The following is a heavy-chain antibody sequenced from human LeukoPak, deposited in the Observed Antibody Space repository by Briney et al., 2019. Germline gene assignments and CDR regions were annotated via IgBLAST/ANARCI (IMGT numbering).Heavy chain of an antibody. D-gene: IGHD2-15*01. J-gene: IGHJ4*02. CDR3: ARGLSAIVY. CDR1: GGSVSSADYY. CDR2: IYHTGSN. V-gene: IGHV4-61*08. Sequence: SETLSLTCTVSGGSVSSADYYWSWIRHPPGKALEWIGYIYHTGSNNYKYSLKSRVTISLDTSKNRFSLRLTSVTAADTAVYYCARGLSAIVYWGQGTLVTVSS.